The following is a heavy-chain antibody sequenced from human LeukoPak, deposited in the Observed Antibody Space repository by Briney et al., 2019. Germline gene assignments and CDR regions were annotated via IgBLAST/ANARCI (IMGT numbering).Heavy chain of an antibody. V-gene: IGHV3-53*01. D-gene: IGHD4-23*01. CDR1: GFTVSSNY. Sequence: GGSLRLSCAASGFTVSSNYMSWVRQAPGKGLEWVSVIYSGGSTYYADSVKGRFTISRDNAKNSLYLQMNSLRAEDTAVYYCAKDRGYGGNLSYFDYWGQGTLVTVSS. CDR3: AKDRGYGGNLSYFDY. J-gene: IGHJ4*02. CDR2: IYSGGST.